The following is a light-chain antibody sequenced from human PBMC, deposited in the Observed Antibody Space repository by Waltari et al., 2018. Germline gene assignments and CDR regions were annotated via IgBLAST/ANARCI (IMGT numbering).Light chain of an antibody. CDR1: QSISNY. CDR3: QQNYSTPPCT. Sequence: DIQITQSPSSLSASVGDRVTITCPASQSISNYLNWYQQKPGKAPKLLIYAASSLQSGVPSRFSGSGSATDVTLTISSLQPEDFATYYCQQNYSTPPCTFGQGTKVEIK. J-gene: IGKJ1*01. CDR2: AAS. V-gene: IGKV1-39*01.